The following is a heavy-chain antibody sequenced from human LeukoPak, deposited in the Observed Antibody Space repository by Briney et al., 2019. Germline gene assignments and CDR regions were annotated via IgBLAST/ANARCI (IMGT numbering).Heavy chain of an antibody. CDR3: TRTYYCDSIDYFDF. D-gene: IGHD3-22*01. V-gene: IGHV3-74*01. CDR1: GFTFSTYW. Sequence: GGSLRLSCAASGFTFSTYWMHWVRQAPGKGLVWVSRIKSDGSSTIYADSVKGRFTISRDNAKNTLYLQMNGLRAEDTAVYYCTRTYYCDSIDYFDFWGQGTLVTVSS. CDR2: IKSDGSST. J-gene: IGHJ4*02.